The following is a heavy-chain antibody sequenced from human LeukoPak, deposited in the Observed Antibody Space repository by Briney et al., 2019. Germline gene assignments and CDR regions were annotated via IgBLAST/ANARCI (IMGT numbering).Heavy chain of an antibody. CDR2: MSHDERSE. D-gene: IGHD6-13*01. CDR1: GFIFHDYA. J-gene: IGHJ6*04. V-gene: IGHV3-30*04. Sequence: QPGGSLRLSCAASGFIFHDYAMHWVRQAPGKGLEYVAFMSHDERSEFHADSVKGRFTISRDNSRNTLYLQMNSLRPEDTAVYYCTRGDKTVAAAWGDVWGKGTTVTVSS. CDR3: TRGDKTVAAAWGDV.